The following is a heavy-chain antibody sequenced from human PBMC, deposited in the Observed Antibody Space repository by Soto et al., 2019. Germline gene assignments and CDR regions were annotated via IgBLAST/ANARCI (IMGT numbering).Heavy chain of an antibody. Sequence: SVKVSCKASGGTFSRYAISWVRQAPGQGLEWMGGIIPIFGTANYAQKFQGRVTITADESTSTAYMELSSLRSEDTAVYYCARGRVDTAMVTQAEANLFDYWGQGTLVTVSS. CDR1: GGTFSRYA. D-gene: IGHD5-18*01. V-gene: IGHV1-69*13. CDR2: IIPIFGTA. J-gene: IGHJ4*02. CDR3: ARGRVDTAMVTQAEANLFDY.